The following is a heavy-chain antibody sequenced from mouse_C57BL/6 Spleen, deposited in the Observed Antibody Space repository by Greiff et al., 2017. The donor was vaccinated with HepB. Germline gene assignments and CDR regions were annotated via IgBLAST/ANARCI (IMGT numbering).Heavy chain of an antibody. CDR2: INPNNGGI. Sequence: EVQLQQSGPELVKPGASVKISCKASGYTFTDYYMNWVKQSHGKSLEWIGDINPNNGGISYNQKFKGKATLTVDKSSSTAYMELRSLTSEDSAVYYCARHAILDSSGYGYWGQGTTLTVSS. J-gene: IGHJ2*01. CDR3: ARHAILDSSGYGY. V-gene: IGHV1-26*01. CDR1: GYTFTDYY. D-gene: IGHD3-2*02.